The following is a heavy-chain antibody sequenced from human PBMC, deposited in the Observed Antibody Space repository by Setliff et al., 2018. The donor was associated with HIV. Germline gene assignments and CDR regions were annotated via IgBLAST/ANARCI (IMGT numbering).Heavy chain of an antibody. V-gene: IGHV1-69*13. CDR3: ARTWYSGALYYYYYYMDV. CDR2: IIPIFGTA. D-gene: IGHD1-26*01. J-gene: IGHJ6*03. CDR1: GGTFSSYA. Sequence: SVKVSCEASGGTFSSYAISWVRQAPGQGLEWMGGIIPIFGTANYAQKFQGRVTITADESTSTAYMELSSLRSVDTAVYYCARTWYSGALYYYYYYMDVWGKGTTVTVSS.